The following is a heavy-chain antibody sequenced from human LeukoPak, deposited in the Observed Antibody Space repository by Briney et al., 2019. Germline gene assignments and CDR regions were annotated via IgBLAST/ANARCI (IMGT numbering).Heavy chain of an antibody. CDR2: IYYGGST. CDR1: GGSISSSSYY. Sequence: RSSETLSLTCTVSGGSISSSSYYWGWIRQPPGKGLEWIGSIYYGGSTYYNPSLKSRVTISVDTSKNQFSLKLSSVTAADTAVYYCARRAMVRGGTYFDYWGQGTLVTVSS. CDR3: ARRAMVRGGTYFDY. D-gene: IGHD3-10*01. J-gene: IGHJ4*02. V-gene: IGHV4-39*01.